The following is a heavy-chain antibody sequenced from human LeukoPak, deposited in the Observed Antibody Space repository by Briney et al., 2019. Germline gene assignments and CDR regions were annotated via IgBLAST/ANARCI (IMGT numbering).Heavy chain of an antibody. V-gene: IGHV1-8*01. CDR1: GYTFTSYD. Sequence: ASVKVSCKASGYTFTSYDINWVRQATGQGLEWMGWMNPNSGNTGYAQKFQGRVTITRNTSISTAYMELSSLRSEGTAVYYCARKDVDFWSGYFENWFDPWGQGTLVTVSS. CDR2: MNPNSGNT. J-gene: IGHJ5*02. CDR3: ARKDVDFWSGYFENWFDP. D-gene: IGHD3-3*01.